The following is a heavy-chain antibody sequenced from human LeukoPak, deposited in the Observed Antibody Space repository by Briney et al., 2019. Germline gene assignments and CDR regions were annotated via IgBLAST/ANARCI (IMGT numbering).Heavy chain of an antibody. Sequence: GRSLRLSCAASGFTFDEYAMHWVRRAPGKGLEWVSGIGWNSGTIRYADSVKGRFTISRDNAKNSLYLQVTSLRVEDTAFYYCAKGSTAHFTGYPPIEFWGQGTLVTVSS. CDR2: IGWNSGTI. CDR1: GFTFDEYA. J-gene: IGHJ4*02. CDR3: AKGSTAHFTGYPPIEF. V-gene: IGHV3-9*01. D-gene: IGHD3-9*01.